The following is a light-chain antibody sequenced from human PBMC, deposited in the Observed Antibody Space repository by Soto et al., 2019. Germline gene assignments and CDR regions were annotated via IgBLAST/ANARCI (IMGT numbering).Light chain of an antibody. Sequence: QSVLTQPASVSGSPGQSITISCTGTSSDVGGYNYVSWCQQHPGKAPKLMIFEVSNRPSGVSNRFSGSKSGNTASLTISGLQTEDEADYYCTSYTSSFTHLFGTGTKVTVL. V-gene: IGLV2-14*01. CDR2: EVS. CDR3: TSYTSSFTHL. CDR1: SSDVGGYNY. J-gene: IGLJ1*01.